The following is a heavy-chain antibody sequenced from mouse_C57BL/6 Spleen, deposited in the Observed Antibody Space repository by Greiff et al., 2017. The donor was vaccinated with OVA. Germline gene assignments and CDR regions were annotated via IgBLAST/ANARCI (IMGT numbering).Heavy chain of an antibody. CDR1: GYTFTSYW. Sequence: QVQLKQPGAELVRPGSSVKLSCKASGYTFTSYWMHWVKQRPIQGLEWIGNIDPSDSETHYNQKFKDKATLTVDKSSSTAYMQLSSLTSEDSAVYYCARGRDYYAMDYWGQGTSVTVSS. V-gene: IGHV1-52*01. CDR2: IDPSDSET. CDR3: ARGRDYYAMDY. J-gene: IGHJ4*01.